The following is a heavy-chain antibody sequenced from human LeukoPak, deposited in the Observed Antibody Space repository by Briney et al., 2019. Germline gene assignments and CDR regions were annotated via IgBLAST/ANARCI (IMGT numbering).Heavy chain of an antibody. J-gene: IGHJ4*02. D-gene: IGHD3-9*01. CDR2: INSDGSST. V-gene: IGHV3-74*01. Sequence: GGSLRLSCAASGFTFSSYWMHWVRQAPGKGLVWVSRINSDGSSTSYADSVKGRFTISRDNAKNTLYLQMNSLRAEDTALYYCAKDNYDILTGADYWGQGTLVTVSS. CDR1: GFTFSSYW. CDR3: AKDNYDILTGADY.